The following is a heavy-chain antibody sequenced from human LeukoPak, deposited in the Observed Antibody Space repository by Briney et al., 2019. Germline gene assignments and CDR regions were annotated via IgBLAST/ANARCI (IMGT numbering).Heavy chain of an antibody. CDR3: AKDRDGADRIIL. Sequence: GASVKVSCKVVAYDFTGYHIHWVRLAPGQGLEWMGRLNPNTGHAVYAFKFQGRVTITRDTSSSTAYMEVTRLTSDDTALYYCAKDRDGADRIILWGQGTLVTVSS. D-gene: IGHD5-24*01. CDR2: LNPNTGHA. CDR1: AYDFTGYH. J-gene: IGHJ4*02. V-gene: IGHV1-2*06.